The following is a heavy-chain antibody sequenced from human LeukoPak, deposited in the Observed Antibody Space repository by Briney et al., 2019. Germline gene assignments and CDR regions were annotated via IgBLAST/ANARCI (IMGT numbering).Heavy chain of an antibody. D-gene: IGHD2-21*01. CDR1: GGSFSGYY. CDR2: INHSGST. Sequence: SETLSLTCAVYGGSFSGYYWSWIRQPPGKGLEWIGEINHSGSTNYNPSLKSRVTISVDTSKNQFSLKLSSVTAADTAVYYCASTTTLIEVDYWGQGTLVTVSS. J-gene: IGHJ4*02. CDR3: ASTTTLIEVDY. V-gene: IGHV4-34*01.